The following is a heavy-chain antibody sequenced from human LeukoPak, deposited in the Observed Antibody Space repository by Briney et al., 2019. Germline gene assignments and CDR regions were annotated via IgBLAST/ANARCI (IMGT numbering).Heavy chain of an antibody. CDR2: IIPILGIA. CDR1: GGTFSSYT. V-gene: IGHV1-69*02. J-gene: IGHJ4*02. Sequence: SVKVSCKASGGTFSSYTISWVRQAPGQGLEWMGRIIPILGIANYAQKFQGRVTITADKSTSTAYMELSSLRSEDTAVYYCARMGDGYNGMGSDYWGQGTLVTVSS. CDR3: ARMGDGYNGMGSDY. D-gene: IGHD5-24*01.